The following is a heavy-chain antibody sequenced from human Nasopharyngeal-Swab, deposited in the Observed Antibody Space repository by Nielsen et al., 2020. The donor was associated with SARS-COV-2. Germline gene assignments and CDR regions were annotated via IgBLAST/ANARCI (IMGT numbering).Heavy chain of an antibody. Sequence: GESLKISCSASGFIFKNYAMNWVRQAPGRGLEWVSAISGADDSTKYADSVKGRFTISRDNSKNTLDLQMNSLRAEDTAMYYCAREYAVAGTNHRYYYGMDVWGQGTTVTVSS. CDR1: GFIFKNYA. D-gene: IGHD6-19*01. V-gene: IGHV3-23*01. J-gene: IGHJ6*02. CDR2: ISGADDST. CDR3: AREYAVAGTNHRYYYGMDV.